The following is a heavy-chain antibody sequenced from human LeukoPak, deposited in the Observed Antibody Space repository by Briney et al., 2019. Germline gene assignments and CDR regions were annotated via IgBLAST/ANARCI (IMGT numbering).Heavy chain of an antibody. Sequence: PSETLSLTCTVSGGSISSSYYYWGWIRQPPGKGLEWIGSIYYSGSTYYSPSLKSRVSLSVDTSKNQFSLRLSSVTAADTAVYYCARHSIEAGTEYAFDIWGQGTMVTVSS. D-gene: IGHD6-6*01. J-gene: IGHJ3*02. CDR2: IYYSGST. CDR3: ARHSIEAGTEYAFDI. V-gene: IGHV4-39*01. CDR1: GGSISSSYYY.